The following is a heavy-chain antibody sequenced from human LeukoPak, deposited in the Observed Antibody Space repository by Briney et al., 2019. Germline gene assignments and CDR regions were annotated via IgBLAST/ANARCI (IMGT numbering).Heavy chain of an antibody. V-gene: IGHV3-66*01. CDR1: GFTVSSNY. J-gene: IGHJ5*02. Sequence: GGSLRLSCAASGFTVSSNYMSWVRQAPGRGLEWVSVIYSGGSTYYADSVKGRFTISRDNSKNTLFLQMNSLRAGDTAVYYCAREYHPAARRIAAAGTWGQGTLVTVSS. CDR3: AREYHPAARRIAAAGT. D-gene: IGHD6-13*01. CDR2: IYSGGST.